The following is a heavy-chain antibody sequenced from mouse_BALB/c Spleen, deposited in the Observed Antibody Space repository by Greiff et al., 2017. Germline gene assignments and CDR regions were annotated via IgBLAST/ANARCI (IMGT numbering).Heavy chain of an antibody. V-gene: IGHV1S56*01. D-gene: IGHD2-4*01. CDR3: ARMITGFDY. CDR1: GYTFTSYY. Sequence: VQLQESGPELVKPGASVRISCKASGYTFTSYYIHWVKQRPGQGLEWIGWIYPGNVNTKYNEKFKGKATLTADKSSSTAYMQLSSLTSEDSAVYFCARMITGFDYWGQGTTLTVSS. J-gene: IGHJ2*01. CDR2: IYPGNVNT.